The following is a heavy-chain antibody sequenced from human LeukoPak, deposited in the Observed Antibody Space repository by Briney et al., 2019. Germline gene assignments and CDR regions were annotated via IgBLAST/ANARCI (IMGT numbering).Heavy chain of an antibody. D-gene: IGHD3-22*01. CDR3: ARDDYYDSSGLL. J-gene: IGHJ4*02. Sequence: SETLSLTCTVSSGSISSYYWSWIRQPPGKGLEWIGRIYTSGSTNYNPSLKSRVTMSVDTSKNQFSLKLSSVTAADTAVYYCARDDYYDSSGLLWGQGTLVTVSS. CDR2: IYTSGST. V-gene: IGHV4-4*07. CDR1: SGSISSYY.